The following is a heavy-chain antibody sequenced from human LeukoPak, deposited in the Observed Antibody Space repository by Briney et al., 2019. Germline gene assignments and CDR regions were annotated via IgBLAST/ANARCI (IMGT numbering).Heavy chain of an antibody. D-gene: IGHD2-21*02. J-gene: IGHJ1*01. CDR2: IYYSGST. Sequence: SETLSLTCTVSGGSISSYYWSWIRQPPGRGLEWIGYIYYSGSTNYNPSLKSRVTISVDTSKNQFSLELSSVTAADTAVYYCARSAHCGGDCYASLAEYFQHWGQGTLVTVSS. CDR3: ARSAHCGGDCYASLAEYFQH. V-gene: IGHV4-59*01. CDR1: GGSISSYY.